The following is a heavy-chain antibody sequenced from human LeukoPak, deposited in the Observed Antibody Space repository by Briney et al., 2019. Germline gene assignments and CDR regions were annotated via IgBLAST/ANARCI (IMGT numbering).Heavy chain of an antibody. V-gene: IGHV3-21*01. CDR3: AAPKPPSSYGMDV. Sequence: GGSLRLSWAASGFTFSSYSMNWVRQAPGKGLEWVSSISSSSSYIYYADSVKGRFTISRDNAKNSLYLQMNSLRAEDTAVYYCAAPKPPSSYGMDVWGQGTTVTVSS. CDR2: ISSSSSYI. J-gene: IGHJ6*02. CDR1: GFTFSSYS.